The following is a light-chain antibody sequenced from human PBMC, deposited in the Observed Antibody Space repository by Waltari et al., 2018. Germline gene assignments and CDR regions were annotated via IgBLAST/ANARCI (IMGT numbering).Light chain of an antibody. J-gene: IGLJ3*02. V-gene: IGLV3-10*01. CDR2: EDS. CDR3: YSTDSSGNGV. Sequence: SYELTQPPSVSVSPGQTARITCSGDPLPQKYAYWYQQKSGQAPVLVIYEDSKRPSGIPERFSGSSSGTMATLTISGAQVEDEADYYCYSTDSSGNGVFGGGTKLTVL. CDR1: PLPQKY.